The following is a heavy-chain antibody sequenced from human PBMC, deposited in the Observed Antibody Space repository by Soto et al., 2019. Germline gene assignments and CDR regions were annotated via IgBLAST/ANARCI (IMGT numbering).Heavy chain of an antibody. Sequence: EVQLVESGGGLVKPGGSLRLSCAASGFTFSNAWMSWVRQAPGKGLEWVGRIKSKTDGGTTDYAAPVKGRFTTSRDDSKNTLYLQMNSLKTEDTAVYYCTTGDSVEGYDFWRGYYPYYFDYWGQGTLVTVSS. D-gene: IGHD3-3*01. CDR3: TTGDSVEGYDFWRGYYPYYFDY. V-gene: IGHV3-15*01. J-gene: IGHJ4*02. CDR2: IKSKTDGGTT. CDR1: GFTFSNAW.